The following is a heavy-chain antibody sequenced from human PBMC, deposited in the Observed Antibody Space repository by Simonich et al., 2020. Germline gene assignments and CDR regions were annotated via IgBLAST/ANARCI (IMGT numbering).Heavy chain of an antibody. J-gene: IGHJ4*02. CDR3: ARHLQLGPFDY. CDR1: GGSFSGYY. V-gene: IGHV4-34*01. Sequence: QVQLQQWGAGLLKPSETLSLTCAVYGGSFSGYYWSWSRQPPGRGLEWIGEINHSGRTNYNPPLKSRVTISVDTSKNQFSLKLSSVTAADTAVYYCARHLQLGPFDYWGQGTLVTVSS. D-gene: IGHD1-1*01. CDR2: INHSGRT.